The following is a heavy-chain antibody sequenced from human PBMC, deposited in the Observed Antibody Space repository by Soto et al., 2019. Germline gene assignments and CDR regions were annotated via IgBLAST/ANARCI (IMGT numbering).Heavy chain of an antibody. CDR2: IRGSGDST. Sequence: EVQLLESGGGLVQPGGSLRLSCAASGFTFSSYAMSWVRQAPGKGLEWVSSIRGSGDSTQYADSVKGRFTISRDNSKNPXYXLMNSLRAEDTAVYYCAKERTYCYGSGSYHHYGMDVWGQGPTVTVSS. CDR3: AKERTYCYGSGSYHHYGMDV. V-gene: IGHV3-23*01. D-gene: IGHD3-10*01. J-gene: IGHJ6*02. CDR1: GFTFSSYA.